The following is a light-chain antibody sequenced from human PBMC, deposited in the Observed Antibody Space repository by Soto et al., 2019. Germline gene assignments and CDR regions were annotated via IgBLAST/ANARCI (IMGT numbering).Light chain of an antibody. CDR2: GAS. CDR1: QSVSSSY. V-gene: IGKV3-20*01. Sequence: EIVLTQSPGTLSLSPGERATLSCRASQSVSSSYLAWYQQKPGQAPRLLMYGASSRATGIPDRFSGSGSVTPFTLTISRLEPEDFAVYYCQQYGSSPLTFGGGTKVQLK. CDR3: QQYGSSPLT. J-gene: IGKJ4*01.